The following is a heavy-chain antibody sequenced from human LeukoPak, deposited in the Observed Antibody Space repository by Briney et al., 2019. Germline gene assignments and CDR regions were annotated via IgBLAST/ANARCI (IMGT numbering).Heavy chain of an antibody. D-gene: IGHD3/OR15-3a*01. J-gene: IGHJ4*02. CDR3: AKDRTGYYDTSPDFDY. Sequence: GGSLRLSCAASRFTFSSYAMNWVRQAPGKGLEWVSVISGSGITTYYADSVKGRFTISRDNSKNTLYLQMDSPRAEDTAVYYCAKDRTGYYDTSPDFDYWGQGTLVTVSS. CDR1: RFTFSSYA. CDR2: ISGSGITT. V-gene: IGHV3-23*01.